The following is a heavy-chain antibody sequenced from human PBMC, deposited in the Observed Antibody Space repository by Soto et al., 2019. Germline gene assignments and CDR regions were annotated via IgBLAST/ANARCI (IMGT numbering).Heavy chain of an antibody. V-gene: IGHV3-30-3*01. D-gene: IGHD4-17*01. CDR2: ISYDGSNK. J-gene: IGHJ6*02. Sequence: QVQLVESGGGVVQPGRSLRLSCAASGFTFSSYAMHWVRQAPGKGLEWVAVISYDGSNKYYADSVKGRFTISRDNSKNTVYLQMNSLIAEDTTVYYCARVHEDYGDYVGQEWLVPYHYYYYYGMDVWGQGTTVNVSS. CDR1: GFTFSSYA. CDR3: ARVHEDYGDYVGQEWLVPYHYYYYYGMDV.